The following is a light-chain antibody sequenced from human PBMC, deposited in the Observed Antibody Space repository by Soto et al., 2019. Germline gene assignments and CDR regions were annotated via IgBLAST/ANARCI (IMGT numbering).Light chain of an antibody. Sequence: EIVLTQSPATLSSFPGDRATLSCRASQSVSSYLAWYQQKPGQAPRLLIYDASSRATGIPDRFSGGGSGTDFTLTIRRLEPEDFAVYYCQQFSSYPLTFGGGTKVDIK. J-gene: IGKJ4*01. CDR2: DAS. V-gene: IGKV3-20*01. CDR3: QQFSSYPLT. CDR1: QSVSSY.